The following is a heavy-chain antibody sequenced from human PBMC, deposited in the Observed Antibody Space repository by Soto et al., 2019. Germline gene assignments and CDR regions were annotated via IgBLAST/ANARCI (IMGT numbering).Heavy chain of an antibody. CDR1: GYTFTNSD. D-gene: IGHD2-15*01. CDR2: ISVYNGNT. CDR3: ARGGHSFDS. V-gene: IGHV1-18*01. J-gene: IGHJ4*02. Sequence: QVQLVKSGAEVKKPGASVKVSCKASGYTFTNSDLNWVRQAPGQGLEWMGWISVYNGNTNYAQNLQGRVTMTTDTSTSTGYMELRSLRSDDTAVYYCARGGHSFDSWGQGTLVTVSS.